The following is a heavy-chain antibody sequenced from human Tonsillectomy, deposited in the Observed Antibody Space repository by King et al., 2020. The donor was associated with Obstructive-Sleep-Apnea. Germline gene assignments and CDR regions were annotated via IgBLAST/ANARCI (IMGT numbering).Heavy chain of an antibody. CDR1: GGSISSSSYY. CDR3: ARVQSGEWQWLVPGGTYFDY. D-gene: IGHD6-19*01. J-gene: IGHJ4*02. V-gene: IGHV4-39*07. CDR2: IYYSGST. Sequence: QLQESGPGLVKPSETLSLTCTVSGGSISSSSYYWGWIRQPPGKGLEWIGNIYYSGSTYYNPSLESRVTISLNTSKSQFSLKLSSVTAADTAVYYCARVQSGEWQWLVPGGTYFDYWGQGTLVTVSS.